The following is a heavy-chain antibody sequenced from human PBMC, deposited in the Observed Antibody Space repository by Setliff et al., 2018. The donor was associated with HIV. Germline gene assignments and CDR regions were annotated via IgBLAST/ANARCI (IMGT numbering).Heavy chain of an antibody. CDR1: GFSIRSGYY. Sequence: PSETLSLTCAVSGFSIRSGYYWGWIRQSSGKGLEWIGRIYYVGWSKYNPSLEDRVTMSVDTSNNQFSLSLRSVTAADTAIYYCARSIHGGGSEPFDTWGQGILVTVSS. J-gene: IGHJ5*02. CDR2: IYYVGWS. V-gene: IGHV4-38-2*01. D-gene: IGHD3-10*01. CDR3: ARSIHGGGSEPFDT.